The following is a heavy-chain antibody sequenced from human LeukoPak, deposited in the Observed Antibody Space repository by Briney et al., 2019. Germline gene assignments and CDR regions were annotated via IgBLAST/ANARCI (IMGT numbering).Heavy chain of an antibody. CDR1: GFTFSSYA. V-gene: IGHV3-66*04. CDR3: ARRVATDFYFDY. D-gene: IGHD5-12*01. Sequence: GGSLRLSCAASGFTFSSYAMTWVRQAPGKGLEWVAVIYSGGSTYYADSVKGRFTISRDNSKNTLYLQMNSLRAEDTSVYYCARRVATDFYFDYWGQGILVTVSS. CDR2: IYSGGST. J-gene: IGHJ4*02.